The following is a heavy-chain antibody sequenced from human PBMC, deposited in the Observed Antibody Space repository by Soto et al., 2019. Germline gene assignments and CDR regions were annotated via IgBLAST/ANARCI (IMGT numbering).Heavy chain of an antibody. CDR1: GGSMSNYY. J-gene: IGHJ4*02. CDR2: VYYSGST. V-gene: IGHV4-59*01. Sequence: PSETVSLTXTVSGGSMSNYYWSWIRQPPGKGLEWIGCVYYSGSTNYNPSLESRVTISVDTSKNQFSLKLSSVTAADTAVYYCTRGQTSTVVTQWGQGTLVTVSS. CDR3: TRGQTSTVVTQ. D-gene: IGHD4-17*01.